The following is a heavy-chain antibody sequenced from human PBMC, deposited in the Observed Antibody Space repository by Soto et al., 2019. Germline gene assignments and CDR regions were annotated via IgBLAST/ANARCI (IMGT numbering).Heavy chain of an antibody. CDR1: GGSITSYN. V-gene: IGHV4-59*01. CDR3: ARRAVVAVTGSLDNWFDP. D-gene: IGHD2-21*01. Sequence: SETLSLTCTVSGGSITSYNWNWLRQPPGKALEWIGYVYNSGSTNYNPSLKSRVTISVDTSKNQFSLKVNSVTAADTAVYYCARRAVVAVTGSLDNWFDPWGQGTLVTVSS. J-gene: IGHJ5*02. CDR2: VYNSGST.